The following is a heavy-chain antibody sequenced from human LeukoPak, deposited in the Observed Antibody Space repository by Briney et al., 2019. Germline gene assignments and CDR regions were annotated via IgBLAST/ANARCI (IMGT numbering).Heavy chain of an antibody. CDR2: IYYSGST. CDR3: ARENTAMADFDY. V-gene: IGHV4-59*01. D-gene: IGHD5-18*01. Sequence: SETLSLTCTVSGGSIGSYYWSWIRQPPGKGLEWIGYIYYSGSTNYNPSLKSRVTISVDTSKNQFSLKLSSVTAADTAVYYCARENTAMADFDYWGQGTLVTVSS. J-gene: IGHJ4*02. CDR1: GGSIGSYY.